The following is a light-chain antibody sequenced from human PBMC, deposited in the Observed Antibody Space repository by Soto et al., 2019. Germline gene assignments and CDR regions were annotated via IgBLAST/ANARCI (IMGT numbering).Light chain of an antibody. CDR1: QSVSSK. CDR2: GAS. J-gene: IGKJ1*01. CDR3: QQYNNWWT. Sequence: EIVMTQSPATLSVSLGERATLSCRASQSVSSKLAWYQQKPGQAPRLLIYGASTRATGIPARFSGSGSGTEFTLTISSLQSEDFAVYYCQQYNNWWTFGQGTKVEIK. V-gene: IGKV3-15*01.